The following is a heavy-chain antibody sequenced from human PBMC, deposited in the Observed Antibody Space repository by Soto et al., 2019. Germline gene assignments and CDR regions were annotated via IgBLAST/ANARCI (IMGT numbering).Heavy chain of an antibody. CDR2: INHSGST. CDR3: ARDFSYRYSGYDFPDYYYYYYGMDV. V-gene: IGHV4-34*01. CDR1: GGSFSGYY. J-gene: IGHJ6*02. D-gene: IGHD5-12*01. Sequence: NPSETLSLTCAVYGGSFSGYYWSWIRQPPGKGLEWIGEINHSGSTNYNPSLKSRVTISVGTSKNQFSLKLSSVTAADTAVYYCARDFSYRYSGYDFPDYYYYYYGMDVWGQGTTVPVYS.